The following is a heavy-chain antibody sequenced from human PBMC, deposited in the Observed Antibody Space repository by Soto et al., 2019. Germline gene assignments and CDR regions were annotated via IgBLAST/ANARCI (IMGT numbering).Heavy chain of an antibody. Sequence: WGSLRLSCAGSGFIFSTYTINFFRHSPGKGLEWLAYITGPSTTISYRDGVKGRFTISRDNAKRSLFLQLDRLRDDDTAVYYCARSREPGVHYGLDVWGPGTTVTVSS. CDR2: ITGPSTTI. J-gene: IGHJ6*02. D-gene: IGHD1-26*01. CDR3: ARSREPGVHYGLDV. V-gene: IGHV3-48*02. CDR1: GFIFSTYT.